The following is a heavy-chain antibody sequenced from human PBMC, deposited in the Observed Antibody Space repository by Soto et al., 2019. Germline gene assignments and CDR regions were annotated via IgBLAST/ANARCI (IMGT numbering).Heavy chain of an antibody. J-gene: IGHJ6*02. Sequence: SETLSLTCTVSGGSISSGGYYWSWIRQHPGKGLEWIGYIYYSGSTYYNPSLKSRVTISVDTSKNQFSLKLSSVTAADTAVYYCARNVLLWFRELSPMDVWGQGTTVTVSS. CDR3: ARNVLLWFRELSPMDV. D-gene: IGHD3-10*01. CDR1: GGSISSGGYY. CDR2: IYYSGST. V-gene: IGHV4-31*03.